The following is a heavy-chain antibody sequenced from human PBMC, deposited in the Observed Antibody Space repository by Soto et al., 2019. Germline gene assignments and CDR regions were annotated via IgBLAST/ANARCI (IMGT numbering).Heavy chain of an antibody. CDR2: IYWNDDK. J-gene: IGHJ5*02. CDR3: ALRFGPLGWFDP. V-gene: IGHV2-5*01. CDR1: GFSLSTSGVG. Sequence: QITLKESGPPLVNPTQTLTLTCTFSGFSLSTSGVGVGWIRQPPGKALEWLALIYWNDDKRYSPSLKSRLTVTKDTSKNQVVLTMTNMDPVDTATYYCALRFGPLGWFDPWGQGTLVTVSS. D-gene: IGHD5-12*01.